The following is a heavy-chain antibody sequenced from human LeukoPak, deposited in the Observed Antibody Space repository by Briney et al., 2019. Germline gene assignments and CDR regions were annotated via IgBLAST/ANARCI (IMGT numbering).Heavy chain of an antibody. CDR1: GGSINNYY. J-gene: IGHJ4*02. V-gene: IGHV4-59*01. CDR2: ISYSGSP. CDR3: ARDPGKYDFWSGYSI. D-gene: IGHD3-3*01. Sequence: SGPGLVKPSETLSLTCTVSGGSINNYYWSWIRQPPRKGLEWIGYISYSGSPNYNPSLKSRVTLSVDTSKNQFSLQLSSVTAADTAVYYCARDPGKYDFWSGYSIWGQGILVTVSS.